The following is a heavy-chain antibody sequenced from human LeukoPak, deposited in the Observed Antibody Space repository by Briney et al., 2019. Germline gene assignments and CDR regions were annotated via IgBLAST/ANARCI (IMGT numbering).Heavy chain of an antibody. CDR2: INSDGSST. V-gene: IGHV3-74*01. J-gene: IGHJ4*02. Sequence: GGSLRLSCAACGFTFSSYWMHWVRQGPGKGLVWVSRINSDGSSTSYADSVKGRFTISRDNAKNTLYLQMDSLRAEDTAVYYCARVLVAAAVDYWGQGTLVTVSS. CDR3: ARVLVAAAVDY. CDR1: GFTFSSYW. D-gene: IGHD2-15*01.